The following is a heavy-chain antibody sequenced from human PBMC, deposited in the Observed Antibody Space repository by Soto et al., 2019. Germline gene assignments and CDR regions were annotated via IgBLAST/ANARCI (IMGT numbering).Heavy chain of an antibody. J-gene: IGHJ4*02. CDR3: ARGGTSTTSRGLSHN. D-gene: IGHD2-2*01. CDR2: LNPNGTFT. V-gene: IGHV3-74*01. Sequence: GGSLRLSCAGSGFTFSGYWMHWVRQAPGKGPVWVSRLNPNGTFTTNADSVKGRFTISRDNAKNTVYLQMNSLRADDTAVYYCARGGTSTTSRGLSHNCGTGPLLTLSS. CDR1: GFTFSGYW.